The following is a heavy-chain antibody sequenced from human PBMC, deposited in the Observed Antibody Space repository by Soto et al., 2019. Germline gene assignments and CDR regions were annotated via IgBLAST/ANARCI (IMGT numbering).Heavy chain of an antibody. Sequence: ASVKVTCKASGYTFTGYYMHWVRQDPGQGLEWMGWINPNSGGTNYAQKFQGWVTMTRDTSISTAYMELSRLRSDDTAVYYCARDTGIVGATGYYYYGMDVWGQGTTVTVSS. J-gene: IGHJ6*02. CDR2: INPNSGGT. CDR3: ARDTGIVGATGYYYYGMDV. V-gene: IGHV1-2*04. CDR1: GYTFTGYY. D-gene: IGHD1-26*01.